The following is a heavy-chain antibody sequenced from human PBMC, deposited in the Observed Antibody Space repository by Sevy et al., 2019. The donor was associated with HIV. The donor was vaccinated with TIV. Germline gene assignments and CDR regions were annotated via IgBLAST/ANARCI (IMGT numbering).Heavy chain of an antibody. CDR3: ARALIPYYDILTGYYKGDYGMDV. CDR2: ISSSSGTI. V-gene: IGHV3-48*02. D-gene: IGHD3-9*01. J-gene: IGHJ6*02. CDR1: GFTFSSYS. Sequence: GGSLRLSCAASGFTFSSYSMNWVRQAPGKGLEWVSYISSSSGTIYYADSVKGRFTISRDNAKNSLYLQMNSLRDEDTAVYYCARALIPYYDILTGYYKGDYGMDVWGQGTTVTVSS.